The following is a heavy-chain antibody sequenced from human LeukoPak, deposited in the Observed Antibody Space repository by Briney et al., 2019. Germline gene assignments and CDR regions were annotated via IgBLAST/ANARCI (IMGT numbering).Heavy chain of an antibody. CDR2: ISSSGSTI. Sequence: GGSLRLSCAASGFTFSDYYMSWIRQAPGKGLEWVSYISSSGSTIYYADSVKGRFTISRNNAKNSLYLQMNSLRAEDTAVYYCASHRLGYPPPCPDYWGQGTLVTVSS. CDR3: ASHRLGYPPPCPDY. J-gene: IGHJ4*02. V-gene: IGHV3-11*04. CDR1: GFTFSDYY. D-gene: IGHD5-12*01.